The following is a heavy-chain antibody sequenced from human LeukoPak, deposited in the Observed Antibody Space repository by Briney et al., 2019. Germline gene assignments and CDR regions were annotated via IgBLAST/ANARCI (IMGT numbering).Heavy chain of an antibody. CDR3: ARGDFWSGYYFY. CDR1: GGSISSGSYY. D-gene: IGHD3-3*01. J-gene: IGHJ4*02. CDR2: IYTSGST. V-gene: IGHV4-61*02. Sequence: PSETLPLTCTVSGGSISSGSYYWSWVRQPAGKGLEWIGRIYTSGSTNYNPSLKSRVTISVDTSKNQFSLKLSSVTAADTAVYYCARGDFWSGYYFYWGQGTLVTVSS.